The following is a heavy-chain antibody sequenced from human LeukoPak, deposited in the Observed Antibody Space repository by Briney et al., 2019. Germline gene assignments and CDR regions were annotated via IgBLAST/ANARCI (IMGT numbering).Heavy chain of an antibody. V-gene: IGHV1-2*02. J-gene: IGHJ6*02. CDR2: INPNSGGT. CDR3: ARVATVTFDYYYYGMDV. CDR1: GYTFTGYY. Sequence: ASVKVSCKASGYTFTGYYMHWVRQAPGQGLEWMGWINPNSGGTNYAQKFQGRVTMTRDTSISTAYMELSRLRSDDTAVYYCARVATVTFDYYYYGMDVWGQGTTVTVSS. D-gene: IGHD4-17*01.